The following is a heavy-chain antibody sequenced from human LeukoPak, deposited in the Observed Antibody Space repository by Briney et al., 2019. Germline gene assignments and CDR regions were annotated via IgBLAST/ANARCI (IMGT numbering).Heavy chain of an antibody. J-gene: IGHJ3*02. CDR3: ARGLAAAGTDAFDI. CDR2: ISFNGNNK. D-gene: IGHD6-13*01. CDR1: GFTFSSYV. Sequence: GRSLRLSCAASGFTFSSYVLHWVRQAPGKGLEWVAVISFNGNNKYYAASVTGRFTISRDNAKNTLYLQMNSLRAEDTAVYYCARGLAAAGTDAFDIWGQGTKVSVS. V-gene: IGHV3-30*04.